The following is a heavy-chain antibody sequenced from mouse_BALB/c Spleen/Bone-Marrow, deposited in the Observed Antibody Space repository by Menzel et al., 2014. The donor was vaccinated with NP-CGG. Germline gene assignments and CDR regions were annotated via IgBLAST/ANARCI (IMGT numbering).Heavy chain of an antibody. Sequence: VKLMESGAELVKPGASVKLSCKASGYTFTSYYMYWVKQRPGQGLEWIGEINPSNGGTNFNEKFKSRATLTVDKSSSTAYMQLSSLTSGDSAVYYCTRLPHWGQGTSVTVSS. CDR1: GYTFTSYY. V-gene: IGHV1S81*02. D-gene: IGHD5-1*01. CDR3: TRLPH. J-gene: IGHJ4*01. CDR2: INPSNGGT.